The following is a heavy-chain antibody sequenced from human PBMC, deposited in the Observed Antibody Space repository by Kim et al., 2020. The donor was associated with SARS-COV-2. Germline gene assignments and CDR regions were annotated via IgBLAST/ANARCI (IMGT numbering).Heavy chain of an antibody. J-gene: IGHJ4*02. Sequence: SLKSRVTISVDTSKNQFSLKLSSVTAADTAVYYCASLGQWLVEGGYYFDYWGQGTLVTVSS. V-gene: IGHV4-34*01. D-gene: IGHD6-19*01. CDR3: ASLGQWLVEGGYYFDY.